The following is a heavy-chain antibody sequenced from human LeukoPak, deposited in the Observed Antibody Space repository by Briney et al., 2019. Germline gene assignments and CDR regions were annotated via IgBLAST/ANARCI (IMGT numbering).Heavy chain of an antibody. D-gene: IGHD4-11*01. CDR1: GFTISSYA. Sequence: GRSLRLSSAASGFTISSYAQHCVRQAPGKGPKWVAVISYDGSNKYYADSVKGRFTISRDNSKNTLYLQMNSLRAEDTAVYYCARDWSNYVLDYWGQGTLVTVSS. J-gene: IGHJ4*02. CDR3: ARDWSNYVLDY. V-gene: IGHV3-30-3*01. CDR2: ISYDGSNK.